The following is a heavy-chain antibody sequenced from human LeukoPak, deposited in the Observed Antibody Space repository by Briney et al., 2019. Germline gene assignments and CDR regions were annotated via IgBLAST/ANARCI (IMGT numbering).Heavy chain of an antibody. CDR1: GYIFSIYW. J-gene: IGHJ3*01. CDR3: ARLGVPAAGLTDAFDL. Sequence: GESLKTSCKTSGYIFSIYWIAWVRQMPGKGLEWMGIIYPSDSDGRYSPSFQGRVTFSADKSINTAYLHWTGLKASDSAMYYCARLGVPAAGLTDAFDLWGQGTQVIVSS. V-gene: IGHV5-51*01. CDR2: IYPSDSDG. D-gene: IGHD6-13*01.